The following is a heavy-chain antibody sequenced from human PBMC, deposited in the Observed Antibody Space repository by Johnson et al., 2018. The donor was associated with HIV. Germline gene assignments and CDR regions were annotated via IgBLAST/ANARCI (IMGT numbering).Heavy chain of an antibody. V-gene: IGHV3-30*04. J-gene: IGHJ3*02. CDR1: GFTFSSYA. CDR2: VSYDGTNK. Sequence: QVQLVESGGGVVQPGRSLRLSCAASGFTFSSYAMHWVRQAPGKGLEWVAVVSYDGTNKYYADSVKGRFTISRDNSKNTLYLQMNSLRAEDTAVYYCAKGPYSSSWYGVAFDIWGQGTRVTVSS. CDR3: AKGPYSSSWYGVAFDI. D-gene: IGHD6-13*01.